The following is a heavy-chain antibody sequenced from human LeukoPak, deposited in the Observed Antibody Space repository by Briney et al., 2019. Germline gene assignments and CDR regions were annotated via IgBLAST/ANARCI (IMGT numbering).Heavy chain of an antibody. J-gene: IGHJ4*02. V-gene: IGHV1-18*01. D-gene: IGHD6-6*01. CDR3: ARRAYGRSSSIFDN. Sequence: ASVKVSCKASGYTFTSYGISWVRQAPGQGLEWMGWISAYNGNTNYAQKLQGRVTMTRNTSISTAYMELSSLRSDDTAVFYCARRAYGRSSSIFDNWGQGTLVTVSS. CDR1: GYTFTSYG. CDR2: ISAYNGNT.